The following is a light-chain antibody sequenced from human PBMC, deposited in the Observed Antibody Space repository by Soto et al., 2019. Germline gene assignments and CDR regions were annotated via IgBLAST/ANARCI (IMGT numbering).Light chain of an antibody. CDR1: QGISSD. V-gene: IGKV1-9*01. CDR3: QQVDDYPIT. Sequence: DIQLTQSPSFLSPSGGDRVTITRRASQGISSDVAWYQQKPGKAPNLLIYGASTLQSGVPSRFSGSGSGTEFTLTISSLQPEDFATYYCQQVDDYPITFGQGTRLETK. J-gene: IGKJ5*01. CDR2: GAS.